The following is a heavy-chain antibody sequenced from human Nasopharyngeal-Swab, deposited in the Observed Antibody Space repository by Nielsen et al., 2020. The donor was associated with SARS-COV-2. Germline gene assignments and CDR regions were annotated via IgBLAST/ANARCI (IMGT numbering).Heavy chain of an antibody. Sequence: MGGIIPIFGTANYAQKFQGRVTITADKSTSTAYMELSSLRSEDTAVYYCARAYYYDSSGYWDAFDIWGQGTMVTVSS. V-gene: IGHV1-69*06. D-gene: IGHD3-22*01. J-gene: IGHJ3*02. CDR3: ARAYYYDSSGYWDAFDI. CDR2: IIPIFGTA.